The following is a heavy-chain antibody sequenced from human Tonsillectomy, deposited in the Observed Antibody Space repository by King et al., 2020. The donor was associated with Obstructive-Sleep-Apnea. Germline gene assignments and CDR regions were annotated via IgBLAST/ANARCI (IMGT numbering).Heavy chain of an antibody. J-gene: IGHJ4*02. V-gene: IGHV4-31*03. Sequence: VQLQESGPGLVKPSQTLSLTCTVSGGSISTGGYYWTWIRQHPGKGLEWIGNIYYSGSTYYNLSLKSRVTISVDTSKNKFSLKLSSVTAADTAVYYCASSTYDSSTYYRVYYFDFWGQGTLVTVSS. CDR3: ASSTYDSSTYYRVYYFDF. CDR2: IYYSGST. CDR1: GGSISTGGYY. D-gene: IGHD3-22*01.